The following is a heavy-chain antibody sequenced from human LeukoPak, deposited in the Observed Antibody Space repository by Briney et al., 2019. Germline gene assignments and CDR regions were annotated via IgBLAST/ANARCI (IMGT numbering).Heavy chain of an antibody. CDR2: IYYSGST. V-gene: IGHV4-59*01. J-gene: IGHJ4*02. CDR1: GGSISSYY. D-gene: IGHD3-10*01. Sequence: SEPLSLTCTVSGGSISSYYWSWIRQPAGKGLEWIGYIYYSGSTNYNPSLKSRVTISVDTSKNQFSLKLSSVTAADTAVYYCARVGGFGELSYYFDYWGQGTLVTVSS. CDR3: ARVGGFGELSYYFDY.